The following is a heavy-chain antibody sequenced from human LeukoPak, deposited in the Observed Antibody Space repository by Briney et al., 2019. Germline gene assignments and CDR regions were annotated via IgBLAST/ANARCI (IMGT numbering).Heavy chain of an antibody. CDR3: AKAGSTGNDFPLDAFDI. J-gene: IGHJ3*02. Sequence: GGSLRLSCAASGFTFDDYAMHWVRQAPGKGLEWVSLISGDGGSTYYADSVKGRFTISRDNSKNSLYLQMNSLRTEDTALYYCAKAGSTGNDFPLDAFDIWGQGTMVTVSS. D-gene: IGHD1-1*01. CDR2: ISGDGGST. CDR1: GFTFDDYA. V-gene: IGHV3-43*02.